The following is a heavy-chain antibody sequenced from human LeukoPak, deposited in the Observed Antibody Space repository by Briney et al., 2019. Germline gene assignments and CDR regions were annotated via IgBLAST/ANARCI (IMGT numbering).Heavy chain of an antibody. D-gene: IGHD1-26*01. Sequence: SRTLSLTCAVPGGSILSTNWWSWVRQPPGKGLEWIGEVHLNGATNYNPSVEGRVTMSIDKSKNHLSLEVISVTAADTAMYYCTRESGAFSPFGFWGQGTLVTVSS. V-gene: IGHV4-4*02. J-gene: IGHJ4*02. CDR2: VHLNGAT. CDR1: GGSILSTNW. CDR3: TRESGAFSPFGF.